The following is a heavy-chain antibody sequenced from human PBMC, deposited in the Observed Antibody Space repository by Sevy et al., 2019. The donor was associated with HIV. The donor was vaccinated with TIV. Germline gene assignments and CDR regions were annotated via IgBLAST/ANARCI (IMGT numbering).Heavy chain of an antibody. CDR2: LSFGGGKI. Sequence: GGSLRLSCVASGFNFNIYSMSWVRQAPGKGLEWVSTLSFGGGKINYADSVKGRFIISRDDSKNTLYLQMNSLRAEDTAVYFCAREGCTRPHDYWGQGTLVTVSS. CDR3: AREGCTRPHDY. J-gene: IGHJ4*02. D-gene: IGHD2-8*01. V-gene: IGHV3-23*01. CDR1: GFNFNIYS.